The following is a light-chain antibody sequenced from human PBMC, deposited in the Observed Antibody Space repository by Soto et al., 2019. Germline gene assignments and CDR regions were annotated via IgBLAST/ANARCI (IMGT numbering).Light chain of an antibody. V-gene: IGKV3-15*01. CDR3: QQLYTYPHS. Sequence: EMGMTQSPATLSVSPGERATLSCRASQSVSSNLAWYQQKPGQAPRLLIYGASTRATGIPARFSGSGSGTEFTLTISSLQSEDFATYFCQQLYTYPHSFGLGTQLQI. CDR1: QSVSSN. J-gene: IGKJ2*01. CDR2: GAS.